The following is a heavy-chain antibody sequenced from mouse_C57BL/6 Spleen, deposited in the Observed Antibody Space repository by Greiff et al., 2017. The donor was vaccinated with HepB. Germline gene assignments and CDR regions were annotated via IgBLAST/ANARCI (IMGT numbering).Heavy chain of an antibody. Sequence: VQLQQPGAELVKPGASVKLSCKASGYTFTSYWMHWVKQRPGQGLEWIGMIHPNSGSTNYNEKFKSTATLTVDKSSSTAYMQLSSLTSEDSAVYYCANYYGSSYAWFAYWGQGTLVTVSA. CDR1: GYTFTSYW. D-gene: IGHD1-1*01. V-gene: IGHV1-64*01. CDR2: IHPNSGST. CDR3: ANYYGSSYAWFAY. J-gene: IGHJ3*01.